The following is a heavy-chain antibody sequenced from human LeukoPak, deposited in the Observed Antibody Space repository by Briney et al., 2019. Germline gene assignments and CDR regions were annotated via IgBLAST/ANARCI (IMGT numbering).Heavy chain of an antibody. J-gene: IGHJ4*02. V-gene: IGHV1-69*04. CDR2: IIPILGIA. D-gene: IGHD2-21*02. CDR1: GGTFTSYA. CDR3: ARDWAEYCGGDCYPGAY. Sequence: SVTVSCKASGGTFTSYAISWVRQAPGQGLGWRGRIIPILGIANYAQKFQGRVTITADKSTSTAYMELSSLRSEDTAVYYCARDWAEYCGGDCYPGAYWGQGTLVTVSS.